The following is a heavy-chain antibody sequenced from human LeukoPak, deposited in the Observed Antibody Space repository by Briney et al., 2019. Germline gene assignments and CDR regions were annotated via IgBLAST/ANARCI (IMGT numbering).Heavy chain of an antibody. CDR1: GYTFTSYW. D-gene: IGHD3-3*01. CDR2: IIPIFGTA. V-gene: IGHV1-69*13. CDR3: ALWSGYPGVDY. Sequence: SVKVSCKASGYTFTSYWIQWVRQAPGQGLEWMGGIIPIFGTANYAQKFQGRVTITADESTSTAYMELSSLRSEDTAVYYCALWSGYPGVDYWGQGTLVTVSS. J-gene: IGHJ4*02.